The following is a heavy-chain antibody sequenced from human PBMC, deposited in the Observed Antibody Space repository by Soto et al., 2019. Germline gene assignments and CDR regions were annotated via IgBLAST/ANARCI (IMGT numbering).Heavy chain of an antibody. D-gene: IGHD3-10*01. V-gene: IGHV3-30-3*01. CDR3: ARDLQKRGDY. J-gene: IGHJ4*02. CDR1: GFTFSSYA. CDR2: ISYDGSNK. Sequence: QVQLVESGGGVVQPGRSLRLSCAASGFTFSSYAMHWVRQAPGKGLEWVAVISYDGSNKYYADSVKGRFTISRDNSKNTLYLQMSSLRAEDTAVYYCARDLQKRGDYWGQGTLVTVSS.